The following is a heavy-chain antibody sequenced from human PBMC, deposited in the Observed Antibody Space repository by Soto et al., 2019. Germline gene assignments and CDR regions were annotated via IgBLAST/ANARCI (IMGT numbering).Heavy chain of an antibody. CDR3: AKGDRYTYDRSCDY. J-gene: IGHJ4*02. D-gene: IGHD5-18*01. Sequence: PGGSLRLSCAASGFRFSGYGMHWVRQAPGKGLEWLAAISNDGSNKYYGDSVKGRFTISRDNSKNTLYLQINSLRAEDTAVYYCAKGDRYTYDRSCDYWGQGTPVTVSS. V-gene: IGHV3-30*18. CDR2: ISNDGSNK. CDR1: GFRFSGYG.